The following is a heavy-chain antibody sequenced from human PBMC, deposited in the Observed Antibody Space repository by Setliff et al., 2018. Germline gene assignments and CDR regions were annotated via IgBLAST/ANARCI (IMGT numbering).Heavy chain of an antibody. CDR3: ARARYSGYVDY. J-gene: IGHJ4*02. Sequence: SETLSLTCTVSGGSIRSSSYYWGWIRQPPGQGLEWIGYIYYSGSTYYNPSLKSRVTISVDTSKNQFSLKLSSVTAADTAVYYCARARYSGYVDYWGQGTLVTVSS. CDR1: GGSIRSSSYY. D-gene: IGHD5-12*01. CDR2: IYYSGST. V-gene: IGHV4-31*03.